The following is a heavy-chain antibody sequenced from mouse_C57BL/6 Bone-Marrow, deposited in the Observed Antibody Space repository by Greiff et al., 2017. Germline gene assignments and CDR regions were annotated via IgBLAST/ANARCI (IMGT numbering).Heavy chain of an antibody. CDR1: GYTFTSYW. V-gene: IGHV1-69*01. D-gene: IGHD2-4*01. CDR3: ARDGAGLPSWYFDV. CDR2: IDPSDSYT. Sequence: QVQLQQPGAELVMPGASVKLSCKASGYTFTSYWMHWVKQRPGQGLEWIGEIDPSDSYTNYNQKFKGESTLTVDKSSSTAYMQLSSLTSEDSAVYYCARDGAGLPSWYFDVWGTGTTVTVSS. J-gene: IGHJ1*03.